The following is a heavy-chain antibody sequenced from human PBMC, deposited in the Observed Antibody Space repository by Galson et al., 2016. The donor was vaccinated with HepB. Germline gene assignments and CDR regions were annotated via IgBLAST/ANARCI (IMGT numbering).Heavy chain of an antibody. D-gene: IGHD6-13*01. V-gene: IGHV4-39*01. CDR2: IYYSGRT. Sequence: SETLSPTCTVSGGSINSYIYYWGWIRQPPGKGLEWIGTIYYSGRTYYNPSLKSRVTISVDTSHHQFSLKLSSVTAADTAVYYCARLFRTLAAPRTDSWGQGTLVTVSS. CDR1: GGSINSYIYY. J-gene: IGHJ4*02. CDR3: ARLFRTLAAPRTDS.